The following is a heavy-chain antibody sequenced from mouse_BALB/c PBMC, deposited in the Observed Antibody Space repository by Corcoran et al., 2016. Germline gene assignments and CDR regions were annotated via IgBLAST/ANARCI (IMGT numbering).Heavy chain of an antibody. V-gene: IGHV1-18*01. Sequence: EVQLQQSGPELVKPGASLRISCKASGYSFTGYTLNWVKQSHGKNLEWIGLINPYNGGPSYNQKFKGKATLTVDKSSSTAYMELLSLTSEDSAVYYCVTGYYAMDYLGQGTSVTVSS. CDR2: INPYNGGP. CDR3: VTGYYAMDY. D-gene: IGHD4-1*01. CDR1: GYSFTGYT. J-gene: IGHJ4*01.